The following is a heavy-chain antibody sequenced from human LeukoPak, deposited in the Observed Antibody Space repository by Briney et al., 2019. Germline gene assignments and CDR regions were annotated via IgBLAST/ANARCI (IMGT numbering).Heavy chain of an antibody. CDR3: ATQFWWAAVAGKVLDY. CDR1: GFTLSSYW. D-gene: IGHD6-19*01. CDR2: INSDGSTT. J-gene: IGHJ4*02. Sequence: GGSLRLSCAASGFTLSSYWMHWVRQAPGKGLVWVSRINSDGSTTSYADSVKGRFTISRDNAKNPLYLQMNSLRAEDTAVYYCATQFWWAAVAGKVLDYWGQGTLVTVSS. V-gene: IGHV3-74*01.